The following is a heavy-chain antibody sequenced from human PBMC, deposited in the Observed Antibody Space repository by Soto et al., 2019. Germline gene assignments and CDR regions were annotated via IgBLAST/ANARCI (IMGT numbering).Heavy chain of an antibody. J-gene: IGHJ6*02. Sequence: PGGSLRLSCAASGFTFSSYGMHWVRQAPGKGLEWVAVIWYDGSNKYYADSVKGRFTISRDNSKNTLYLQMNSLRAEDTAVYYCAREPYYYDSSGYYSAYYYGMDVWGQGTTVTVSS. CDR1: GFTFSSYG. D-gene: IGHD3-22*01. V-gene: IGHV3-33*01. CDR3: AREPYYYDSSGYYSAYYYGMDV. CDR2: IWYDGSNK.